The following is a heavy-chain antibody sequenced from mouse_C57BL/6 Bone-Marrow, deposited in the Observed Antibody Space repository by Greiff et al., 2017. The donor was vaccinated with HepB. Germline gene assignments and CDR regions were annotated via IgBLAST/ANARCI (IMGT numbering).Heavy chain of an antibody. CDR2: INPSSGYT. D-gene: IGHD1-1*01. Sequence: QVQLQQSGAELARPGASVKMSCKASGYTFTSYTMHWVKQRPGPGLEWIGYINPSSGYTKYNQKFKDKATLTADKSSSTAYMQLSSLTSEDSAVYYCVYYSWFAYWGQGTLVTVSA. V-gene: IGHV1-4*01. J-gene: IGHJ3*01. CDR1: GYTFTSYT. CDR3: VYYSWFAY.